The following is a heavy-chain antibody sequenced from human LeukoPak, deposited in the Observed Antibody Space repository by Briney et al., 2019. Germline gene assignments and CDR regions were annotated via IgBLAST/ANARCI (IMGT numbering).Heavy chain of an antibody. CDR3: AREWHYGSAWHDAFDI. D-gene: IGHD6-19*01. CDR2: IWYDGSNK. V-gene: IGHV3-33*01. Sequence: GASLKISCAASGFTFSNYGMHWVRQAPGKGLEWVAVIWYDGSNKYYADSVKGRFTISRDNSKNTLYLQMNRLRAEDTAVYYCAREWHYGSAWHDAFDIWGQGTMVTVSS. J-gene: IGHJ3*02. CDR1: GFTFSNYG.